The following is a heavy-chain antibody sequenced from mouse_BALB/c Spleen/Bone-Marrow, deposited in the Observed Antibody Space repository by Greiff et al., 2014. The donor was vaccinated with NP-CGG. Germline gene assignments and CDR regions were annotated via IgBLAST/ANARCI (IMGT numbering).Heavy chain of an antibody. J-gene: IGHJ3*01. CDR2: IDPANGNT. CDR3: ATYYYGSSWGFAY. V-gene: IGHV14-3*02. D-gene: IGHD1-1*01. Sequence: EVKLMESGAELVKPGASVKLSCTASGFNIKDTYMHWVKQRPEQGLEWIGRIDPANGNTKYDPKFQGKATITADTSSNTAYLQLSSLTSEDTAVYYCATYYYGSSWGFAYCGQGTLVTVSA. CDR1: GFNIKDTY.